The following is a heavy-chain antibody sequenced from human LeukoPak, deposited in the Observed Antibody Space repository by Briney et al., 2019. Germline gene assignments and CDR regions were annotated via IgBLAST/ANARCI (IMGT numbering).Heavy chain of an antibody. CDR3: AKGPGDSYGYEEPFDY. Sequence: PGGSLRLSCAASGFTFSNAWMSWVRQAPGKGLEWVANIKQDGSEKYYADSVKGRFTISRDNAKNSLYLQMNSLRAEDTALYYCAKGPGDSYGYEEPFDYWGQGTLVTVSS. J-gene: IGHJ4*02. D-gene: IGHD5-18*01. CDR1: GFTFSNAW. CDR2: IKQDGSEK. V-gene: IGHV3-7*03.